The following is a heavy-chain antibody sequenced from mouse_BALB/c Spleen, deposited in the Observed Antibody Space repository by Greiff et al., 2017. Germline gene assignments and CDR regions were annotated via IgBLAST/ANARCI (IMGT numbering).Heavy chain of an antibody. CDR1: GYTFTSYW. J-gene: IGHJ2*01. V-gene: IGHV1S81*02. Sequence: VQLQQPGAELVKPGASVKLSCKASGYTFTSYWMHWVKQRPGQGLEWIGEINPSNGRTNYNEKFKSKATLTVDKSSSTAYMQLSSLTSEDSAVYYCARDPEYWGQGTTRTVSS. CDR3: ARDPEY. CDR2: INPSNGRT.